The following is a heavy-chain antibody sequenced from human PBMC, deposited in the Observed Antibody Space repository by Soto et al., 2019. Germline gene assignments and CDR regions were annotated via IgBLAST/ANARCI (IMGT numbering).Heavy chain of an antibody. CDR3: ARDTLDLGYCSSTSCYAGFRYYYYMDV. J-gene: IGHJ6*03. D-gene: IGHD2-2*01. Sequence: ASVKVSCKASGYTFTSYAMHWVRQAPGQRLEWMGWINAGNGNTKYSQKFQGRVTITRDTSASTAYMELSSLRSEDTAVYYCARDTLDLGYCSSTSCYAGFRYYYYMDVWGKGTTVTVSS. CDR1: GYTFTSYA. CDR2: INAGNGNT. V-gene: IGHV1-3*01.